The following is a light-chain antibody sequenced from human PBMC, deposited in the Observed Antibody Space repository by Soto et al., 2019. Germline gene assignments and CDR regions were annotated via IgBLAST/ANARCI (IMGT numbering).Light chain of an antibody. CDR2: EGS. CDR1: RSDVGSYNL. Sequence: QSALTQPASVSGSPGQSITISCTGTRSDVGSYNLVSWYQQHPGKAPKLMIYEGSKRPSGVSNRFSGSKSGNTASLAISGLQAEAEADYYCCSYAGSSTYVVFGGGTKLTVL. J-gene: IGLJ2*01. CDR3: CSYAGSSTYVV. V-gene: IGLV2-23*01.